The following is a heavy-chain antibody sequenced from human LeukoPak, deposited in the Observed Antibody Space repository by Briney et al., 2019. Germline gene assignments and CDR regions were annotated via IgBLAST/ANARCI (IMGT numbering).Heavy chain of an antibody. V-gene: IGHV3-64D*06. CDR2: IGSNGRST. Sequence: GGSLRLSCPASGFTFDRFAMHWVRQAPGKGLEYLSGIGSNGRSTHNADSVKGRFTISRDNSKNTLFLQMTSLRAEDTAVYYCVNQISGWVYWGQGTLVTVSS. J-gene: IGHJ4*02. CDR1: GFTFDRFA. CDR3: VNQISGWVY. D-gene: IGHD6-19*01.